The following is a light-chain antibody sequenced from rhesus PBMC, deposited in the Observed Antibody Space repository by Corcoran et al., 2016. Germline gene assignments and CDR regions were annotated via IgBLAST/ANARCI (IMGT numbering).Light chain of an antibody. CDR2: GAS. CDR3: YQHSSGYS. CDR1: QSVSSY. J-gene: IGKJ2*01. V-gene: IGKV3-10*01. Sequence: QVILTQSPATLSLSPGERATLSCRASQSVSSYLAWYQQKPGQAPRPLTYGASSRATGIPDRLSGSGSWTDFHLTISSLGPEDVGVYHCYQHSSGYSFGQGTKVEIK.